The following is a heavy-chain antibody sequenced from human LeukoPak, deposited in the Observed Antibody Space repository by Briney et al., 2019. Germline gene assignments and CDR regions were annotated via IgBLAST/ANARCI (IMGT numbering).Heavy chain of an antibody. J-gene: IGHJ4*02. CDR2: IIPIFGTT. V-gene: IGHV1-69*13. D-gene: IGHD3-10*01. Sequence: SVKVSCKASGGTLSRYAISWVRQAPGQGPEWMGGIIPIFGTTNYAQKFQGRVTITADESTSTAYMELSSLRAEDTAVYYCARIVGIASRGYFDYWGQGTLVTVSS. CDR1: GGTLSRYA. CDR3: ARIVGIASRGYFDY.